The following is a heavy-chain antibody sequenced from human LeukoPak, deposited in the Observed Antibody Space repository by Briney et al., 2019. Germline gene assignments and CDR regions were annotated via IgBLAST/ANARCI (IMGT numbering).Heavy chain of an antibody. D-gene: IGHD2-15*01. CDR3: AKDGSGGGWKWFDP. CDR2: IWYDGSNK. V-gene: IGHV3-33*06. J-gene: IGHJ5*02. Sequence: GGSLRLSCAASGFTFSSYGFHWVRQAPGKGLEWVAVIWYDGSNKYYADSVKGRFTISRDSSKNTLYLQMNSLRAEDTAVYYCAKDGSGGGWKWFDPWGQGTLVAVSS. CDR1: GFTFSSYG.